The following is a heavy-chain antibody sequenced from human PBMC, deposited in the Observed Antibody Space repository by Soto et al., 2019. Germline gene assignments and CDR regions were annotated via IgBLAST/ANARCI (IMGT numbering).Heavy chain of an antibody. CDR2: ISNNGDTA. V-gene: IGHV3-23*01. J-gene: IGHJ4*02. CDR3: AKSRVFIGAIVTLLDS. Sequence: GGSLRLSCATSGFTFSSYAMVWVRQAAEKGLEWVASISNNGDTAYYADSVKGRFTISRGNSENTLYLQMNGLRADDTALYFCAKSRVFIGAIVTLLDSWGQGTHVTVSS. D-gene: IGHD3-16*02. CDR1: GFTFSSYA.